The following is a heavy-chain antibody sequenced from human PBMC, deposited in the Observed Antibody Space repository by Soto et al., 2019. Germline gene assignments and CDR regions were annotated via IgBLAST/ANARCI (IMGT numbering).Heavy chain of an antibody. V-gene: IGHV4-59*01. CDR2: ICNSGTT. D-gene: IGHD4-4*01. Sequence: SETLSLTCTVSGGSIRSYCWTWIRQPPGEGLEWIGYICNSGTTNYNPSLKSRVTISVDTPKNQFSLKLSSVTAADTAVYYCARDLRVTISRFKYYYYMDVWGKGTTVTVSS. CDR3: ARDLRVTISRFKYYYYMDV. J-gene: IGHJ6*03. CDR1: GGSIRSYC.